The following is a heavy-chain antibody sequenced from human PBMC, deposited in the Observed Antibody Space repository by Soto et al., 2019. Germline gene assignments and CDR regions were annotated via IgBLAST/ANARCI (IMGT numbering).Heavy chain of an antibody. Sequence: QTLSLTCAISGDSVSSYSAAWNWIRQSPSGGLEWLGRTYYRSRFFSDYAESVKSRIIINPDTSKNQFSLQLKSVTPEDTAVYYCVRDRYSSSGWFDPRGQRTTVTVSS. CDR1: GDSVSSYSAA. J-gene: IGHJ5*02. D-gene: IGHD3-10*01. CDR2: TYYRSRFFS. CDR3: VRDRYSSSGWFDP. V-gene: IGHV6-1*01.